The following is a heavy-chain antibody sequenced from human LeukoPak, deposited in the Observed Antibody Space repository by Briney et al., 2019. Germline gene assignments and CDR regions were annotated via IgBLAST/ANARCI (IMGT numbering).Heavy chain of an antibody. V-gene: IGHV3-30-3*01. CDR3: ARGGYYYDSSGPLSY. CDR2: ISYDGSNR. J-gene: IGHJ4*02. D-gene: IGHD3-22*01. CDR1: GFTFSSYA. Sequence: PGGSLRLSCAASGFTFSSYAMHWVRQAPGKGLEWVAVISYDGSNRYYADSVKGRFTISRDNSKNTLQLQMNSLRAEDTAVYYCARGGYYYDSSGPLSYWGQGTLVTVSS.